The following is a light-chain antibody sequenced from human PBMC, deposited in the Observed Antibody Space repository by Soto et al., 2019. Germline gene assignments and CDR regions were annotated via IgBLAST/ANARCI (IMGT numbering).Light chain of an antibody. CDR1: QSVSSY. V-gene: IGKV3-11*01. Sequence: EIVLTQSPATLSLSPGERATLSCRASQSVSSYLAWYQQKPGQAPRLLIYDASNRATGIPVRFSGSGSGTDFTLTISSLEPEDFAVYYCQQRSNVLTFGGGTKVDIK. CDR3: QQRSNVLT. CDR2: DAS. J-gene: IGKJ4*01.